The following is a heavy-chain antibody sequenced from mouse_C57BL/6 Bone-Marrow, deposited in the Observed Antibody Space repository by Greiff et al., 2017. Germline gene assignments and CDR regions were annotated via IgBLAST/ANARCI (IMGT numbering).Heavy chain of an antibody. V-gene: IGHV14-4*01. CDR1: GFNIKDDY. J-gene: IGHJ2*01. CDR2: IDPEIGDT. D-gene: IGHD2-3*01. Sequence: EVQRVESGAELVRPGASVKLSCTASGFNIKDDYIHWVKQRPEQGLEWIGWIDPEIGDTEYASKFQGKATITSDTSSNTAYLPLSSLTSEDTAVYYCSSVDGNYFDFWGQGTPLTVAS. CDR3: SSVDGNYFDF.